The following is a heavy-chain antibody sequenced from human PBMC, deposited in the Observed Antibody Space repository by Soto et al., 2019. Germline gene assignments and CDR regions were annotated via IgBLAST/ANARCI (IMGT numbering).Heavy chain of an antibody. V-gene: IGHV4-4*07. CDR3: ARADYEILTGSYAMDV. CDR2: VSTNGAT. Sequence: SETLSLTCTVSDDFISSYYWNWIRQPDGKGMEWIGRVSTNGATNYNPSLESRVTMSVDTSKNQFSLKLTSVTAADTAVYFCARADYEILTGSYAMDVWGQGTTVTVSS. CDR1: DDFISSYY. J-gene: IGHJ6*02. D-gene: IGHD3-9*01.